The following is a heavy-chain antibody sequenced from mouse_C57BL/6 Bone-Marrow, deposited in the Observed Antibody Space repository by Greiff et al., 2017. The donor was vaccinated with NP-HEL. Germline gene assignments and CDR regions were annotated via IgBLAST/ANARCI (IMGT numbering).Heavy chain of an antibody. Sequence: QVTLKVSGPGILQSSQTLSLTCSFSGFSLSTSGMGVSWIRQPSGKGLEWLAHIYWDDDKRYNPSLKSRLTISKDTSRNQVFLKITSVDTADTATYYCARREEGYWDGALYYAMDYWGQGTSVTVSS. V-gene: IGHV8-12*01. J-gene: IGHJ4*01. CDR2: IYWDDDK. CDR1: GFSLSTSGMG. CDR3: ARREEGYWDGALYYAMDY. D-gene: IGHD4-1*01.